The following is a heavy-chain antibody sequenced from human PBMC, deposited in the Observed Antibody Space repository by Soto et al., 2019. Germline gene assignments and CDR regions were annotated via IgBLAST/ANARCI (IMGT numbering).Heavy chain of an antibody. CDR1: GGSFSGYY. Sequence: PSETLSLTCAVYGGSFSGYYWSWIRQPPGKGLEWIGEINHSGSTNYNPSLKSRVTISVDTSKSQFSLKLSSVTAADTAVYYCARVVARRNYDFWSGYFDAFDIWGQGTMVTVSS. CDR2: INHSGST. D-gene: IGHD3-3*01. J-gene: IGHJ3*02. V-gene: IGHV4-34*01. CDR3: ARVVARRNYDFWSGYFDAFDI.